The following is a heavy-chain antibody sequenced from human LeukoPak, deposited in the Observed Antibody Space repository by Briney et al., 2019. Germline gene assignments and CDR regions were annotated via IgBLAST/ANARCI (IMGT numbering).Heavy chain of an antibody. Sequence: GGSLRLSCAASGFTFSSYAMSWVRQAPGKGLEWVSAISGSGGSTYYADSVKGRFTISRDNAKNSVYLQMNSLRAEDTATYYCTKGENGMDVWGQGTTVTVSS. V-gene: IGHV3-23*01. D-gene: IGHD1-26*01. J-gene: IGHJ6*02. CDR1: GFTFSSYA. CDR2: ISGSGGST. CDR3: TKGENGMDV.